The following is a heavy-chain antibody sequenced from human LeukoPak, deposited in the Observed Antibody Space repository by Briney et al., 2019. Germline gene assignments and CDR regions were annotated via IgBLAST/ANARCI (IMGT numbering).Heavy chain of an antibody. CDR2: IYYSGST. Sequence: SETLSLTCTVSGGSISSGGYYWSWIRQHPGKGLEWIGYIYYSGSTYYNPSLKSRVTISVDTSKNQFSLKLSSVTAADTAVYYCARAQHPSPYSSPGAGGYYYDSSGYFTWGQGTLVTVSS. CDR3: ARAQHPSPYSSPGAGGYYYDSSGYFT. CDR1: GGSISSGGYY. J-gene: IGHJ5*02. V-gene: IGHV4-31*03. D-gene: IGHD3-22*01.